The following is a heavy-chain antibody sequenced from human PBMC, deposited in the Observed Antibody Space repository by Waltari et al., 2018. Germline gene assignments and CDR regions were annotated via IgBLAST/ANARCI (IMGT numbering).Heavy chain of an antibody. CDR3: ARVFSSGWYLNWFDP. Sequence: QVQLQESGPGLVKPSQTLSLTCTVSGGSISSGSYYWSWIRQPAGKGLEWIGRIYTSGSTNYNPSLKSRVTISVDTSKNQFSLKLSSVTAADTAVYYCARVFSSGWYLNWFDPWGQGTLVTVSS. V-gene: IGHV4-61*02. CDR1: GGSISSGSYY. D-gene: IGHD6-19*01. J-gene: IGHJ5*02. CDR2: IYTSGST.